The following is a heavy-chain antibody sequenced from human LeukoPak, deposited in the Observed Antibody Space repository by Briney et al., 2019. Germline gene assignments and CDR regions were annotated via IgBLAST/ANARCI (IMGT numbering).Heavy chain of an antibody. CDR3: ARQLRPVRGAPFDY. Sequence: PSETLSLTCAVYGGSFSGYYWSWIRQPPGKGLEWIGEINHSGSTNYNPSLKSRVTISVDTSKNQFSLKLSSVTAADTAVYYCARQLRPVRGAPFDYWGQGTLVTVSS. V-gene: IGHV4-34*01. D-gene: IGHD3-10*01. CDR1: GGSFSGYY. J-gene: IGHJ4*02. CDR2: INHSGST.